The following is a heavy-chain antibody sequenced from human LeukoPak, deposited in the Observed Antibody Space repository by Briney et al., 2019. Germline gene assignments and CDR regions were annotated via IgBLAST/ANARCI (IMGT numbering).Heavy chain of an antibody. CDR1: DFRFSSYE. J-gene: IGHJ4*02. CDR2: LSGSAGSI. V-gene: IGHV3-48*03. D-gene: IGHD3-10*01. CDR3: VRGAQFYGSGSYDY. Sequence: GGSLRLSCAAWDFRFSSYEMNWVRQAPGNGWEWISHLSGSAGSIYFSDSGGGRFTISRDNAKNSLYLQMNSLRVEDTAVYYCVRGAQFYGSGSYDYWGQGTLVAVSS.